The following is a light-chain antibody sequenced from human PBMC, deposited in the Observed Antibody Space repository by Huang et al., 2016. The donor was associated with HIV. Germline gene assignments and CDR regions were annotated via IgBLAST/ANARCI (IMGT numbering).Light chain of an antibody. CDR1: QNIRNNY. CDR2: VAF. Sequence: EIVLTQSPGTLSLSPGERATLSCRASQNIRNNYLAWYQQKPGQAPRLLIFVAFNRASGTPDRFSGSESGTDFTLAIGGLEPEDFATYYCQQYGDSPRTFGQGTKLEIK. CDR3: QQYGDSPRT. V-gene: IGKV3-20*01. J-gene: IGKJ2*01.